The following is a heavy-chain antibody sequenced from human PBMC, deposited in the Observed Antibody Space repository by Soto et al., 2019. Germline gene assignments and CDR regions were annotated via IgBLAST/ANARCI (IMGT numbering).Heavy chain of an antibody. D-gene: IGHD6-13*01. CDR3: ARAYSSSWNAFDI. Sequence: QVQLVESGGGVVQPGSSLRLSCAASGFTFSSYAMHWVRQAPGKGLEWVAVISYDGSNKYYADSVKGRFTISKDNSKNTLYLQMNSLRAEDTAVYYCARAYSSSWNAFDIWGQGTMVTVPS. CDR2: ISYDGSNK. CDR1: GFTFSSYA. J-gene: IGHJ3*02. V-gene: IGHV3-30-3*01.